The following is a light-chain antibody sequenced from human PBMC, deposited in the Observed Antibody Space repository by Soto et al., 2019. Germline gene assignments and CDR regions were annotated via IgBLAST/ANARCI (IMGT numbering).Light chain of an antibody. CDR3: QQRNTWPIT. CDR2: GAS. Sequence: IVMTQSPVTLSVSPGERATLSCRASQTVTTDLAWYQQKPGQAPRLVIHGASTRATDFPARFSGSGSGTEFTLTISSLEPEDFAIYYCQQRNTWPITFGQGTRLEI. CDR1: QTVTTD. J-gene: IGKJ5*01. V-gene: IGKV3-15*01.